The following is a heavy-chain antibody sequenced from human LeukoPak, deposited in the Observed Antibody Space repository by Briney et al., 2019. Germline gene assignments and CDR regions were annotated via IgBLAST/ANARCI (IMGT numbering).Heavy chain of an antibody. CDR3: ATERSHVAAPPGY. D-gene: IGHD6-6*01. Sequence: SETLSLTCTVSGGSISSGSYYWSWIRQPAGKGLEWIGRIYTSGSTNYNPSLKSRVTISVDTSKNQFSLKLSSVTAADTAVYYCATERSHVAAPPGYWGQGTLVTVSS. CDR2: IYTSGST. V-gene: IGHV4-61*02. J-gene: IGHJ4*02. CDR1: GGSISSGSYY.